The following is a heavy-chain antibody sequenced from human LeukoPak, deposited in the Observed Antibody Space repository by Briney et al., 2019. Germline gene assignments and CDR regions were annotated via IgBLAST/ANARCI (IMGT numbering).Heavy chain of an antibody. CDR1: GYTFTSYD. CDR2: MNPNSGNT. J-gene: IGHJ4*02. V-gene: IGHV1-8*02. Sequence: ASVKVSCKASGYTFTSYDINWVRQATGQGLEWMGWMNPNSGNTGYAQKFQGRVTMTEDTSTDTAYMELSSLRSEDSAVYYCATVGGSGSQPTPFFDYWGQGTLVTVSS. CDR3: ATVGGSGSQPTPFFDY. D-gene: IGHD3-10*01.